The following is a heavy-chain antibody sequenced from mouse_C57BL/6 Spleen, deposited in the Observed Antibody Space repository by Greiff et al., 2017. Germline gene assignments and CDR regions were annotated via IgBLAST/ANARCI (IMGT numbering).Heavy chain of an antibody. CDR2: IYPGNSDT. Sequence: SGTVLARPGASVKMSCKTSGYTFTTYRMQWVKQRPGQGLEWIGAIYPGNSDTSYNQKFKGKAKLTAVTSASTAYMELSSLTNEDSAVYYGTRWRYGSTLYYYAIDYWGQGTSRTVSS. CDR1: GYTFTTYR. CDR3: TRWRYGSTLYYYAIDY. V-gene: IGHV1-5*01. D-gene: IGHD1-1*01. J-gene: IGHJ4*01.